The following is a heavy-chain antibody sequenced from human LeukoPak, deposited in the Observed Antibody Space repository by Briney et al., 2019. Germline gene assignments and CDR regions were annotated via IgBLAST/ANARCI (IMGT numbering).Heavy chain of an antibody. Sequence: ASVKVSCKASGGTFSSYAISWVRQAPGQGLEWMGRIIPILGIANYAQKFQGRVTITADKSTSTAYMELSSLRSEDTAVYYCARTPYYHGSGSYYFDYWGQGTLVTVSS. CDR2: IIPILGIA. V-gene: IGHV1-69*04. CDR3: ARTPYYHGSGSYYFDY. CDR1: GGTFSSYA. J-gene: IGHJ4*02. D-gene: IGHD3-10*01.